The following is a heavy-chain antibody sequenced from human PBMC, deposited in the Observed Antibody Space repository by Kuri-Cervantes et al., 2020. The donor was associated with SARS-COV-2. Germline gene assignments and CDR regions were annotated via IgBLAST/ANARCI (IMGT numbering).Heavy chain of an antibody. J-gene: IGHJ4*02. CDR3: AKAGGTIPPTADY. Sequence: GRSLRLSCAASGFTFSSYGMHWVRQAPGKGLEWVAFIRYDGSNKYYADSVKGRFTISRDNSKNTLYLQMNSLRAEDTAVYYCAKAGGTIPPTADYWGQGTLVTVSS. CDR2: IRYDGSNK. CDR1: GFTFSSYG. V-gene: IGHV3-30*02. D-gene: IGHD3-9*01.